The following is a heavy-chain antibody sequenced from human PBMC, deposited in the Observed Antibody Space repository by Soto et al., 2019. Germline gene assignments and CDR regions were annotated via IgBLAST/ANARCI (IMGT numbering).Heavy chain of an antibody. Sequence: QAPRKGLQCVSVIYTGGSTYYADYVKGRFTFSRDNSKNTLYLQMNSLRAEDTAVYYCARAYGGNPALFDPWGQGTLVTVS. V-gene: IGHV3-53*01. CDR3: ARAYGGNPALFDP. CDR2: IYTGGST. D-gene: IGHD4-17*01. J-gene: IGHJ5*02.